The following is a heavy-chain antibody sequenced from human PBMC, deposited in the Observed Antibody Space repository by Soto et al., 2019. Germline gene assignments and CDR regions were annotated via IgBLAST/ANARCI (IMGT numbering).Heavy chain of an antibody. CDR2: IDPSDSYT. CDR1: GSRFTSYW. V-gene: IGHV5-10-1*01. CDR3: ARHGADPYTAVGY. D-gene: IGHD5-18*01. J-gene: IGHJ4*02. Sequence: PGESLKISCKGSGSRFTSYWISWVRQMPGKGLEWMGRIDPSDSYTNYSPSFQGHVTISADKSISTAYLQWSSLKASDTAMYYCARHGADPYTAVGYWGQGTLVTVSS.